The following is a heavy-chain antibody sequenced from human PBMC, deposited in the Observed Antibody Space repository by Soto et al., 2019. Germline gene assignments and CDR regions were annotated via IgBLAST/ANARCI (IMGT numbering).Heavy chain of an antibody. CDR2: IGGGGGST. CDR3: AKTTEAVAGTVYGY. Sequence: GGSLRLSCAASGFTFSNYAMGWVRQAPGKGLEWVSAIGGGGGSTYYADSVKGRFTISRDNSKNTLYLQMNSLRAEDTAVYYCAKTTEAVAGTVYGYWGQGALVTVSS. J-gene: IGHJ4*02. V-gene: IGHV3-23*01. D-gene: IGHD6-19*01. CDR1: GFTFSNYA.